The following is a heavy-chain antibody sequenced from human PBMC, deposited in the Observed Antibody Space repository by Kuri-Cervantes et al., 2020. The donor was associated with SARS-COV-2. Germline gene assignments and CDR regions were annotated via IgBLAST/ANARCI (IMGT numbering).Heavy chain of an antibody. J-gene: IGHJ4*02. CDR2: IFYSGIT. V-gene: IGHV4-59*11. Sequence: SETLSLTCTVSGGSISSHYWSWIRQPPGKGLEWIGYIFYSGITSYNPSLKSRVTISVDTSKKQFSLQLSSVTAADTAVYYCARGINDYADYGLDYWGQGTLVTVSS. D-gene: IGHD4-17*01. CDR1: GGSISSHY. CDR3: ARGINDYADYGLDY.